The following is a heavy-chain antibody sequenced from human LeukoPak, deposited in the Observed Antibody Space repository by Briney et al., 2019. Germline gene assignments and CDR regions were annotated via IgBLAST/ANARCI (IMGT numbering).Heavy chain of an antibody. CDR2: IWYDGSNK. J-gene: IGHJ4*02. D-gene: IGHD5-18*01. V-gene: IGHV3-33*01. CDR3: AREGPDSYGTSVLAY. CDR1: GFTFSSYG. Sequence: GGSLRLSCAASGFTFSSYGMHWVRQAPGKGLEWVAVIWYDGSNKYYADSAKGRFTISRDNSKNTLYLQMNSLRAEDTAVYYCAREGPDSYGTSVLAYWGQGTLVTVSS.